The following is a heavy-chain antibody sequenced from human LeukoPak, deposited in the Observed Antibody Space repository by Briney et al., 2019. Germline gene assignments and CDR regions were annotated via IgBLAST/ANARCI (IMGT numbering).Heavy chain of an antibody. J-gene: IGHJ4*02. V-gene: IGHV4-61*01. CDR2: IFYSGST. CDR1: GASVNSGSYY. D-gene: IGHD5-12*01. CDR3: ARHYDGIMATDVV. Sequence: SETLSLTCSVSGASVNSGSYYWSWIRQPPGKGLEWIGYIFYSGSTNYNPSLKSRVTISVDTSKNQFSLKLSSVTAADTAVYYCARHYDGIMATDVVWGQGTLVTVSS.